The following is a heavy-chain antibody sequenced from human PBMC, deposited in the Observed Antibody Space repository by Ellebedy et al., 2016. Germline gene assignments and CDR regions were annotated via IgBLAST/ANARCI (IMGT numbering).Heavy chain of an antibody. J-gene: IGHJ3*02. D-gene: IGHD5-18*01. V-gene: IGHV3-21*01. Sequence: GESLKISXAASGFTFSSYSMNWVRQAPGKGLEWVSSISSSSSYIYYADSVKGRFTISRDNAKNSLYLQMNSLRAEDTAVYYCASGAGGYSYGYSGAFDIWGQGTMVTVSS. CDR2: ISSSSSYI. CDR1: GFTFSSYS. CDR3: ASGAGGYSYGYSGAFDI.